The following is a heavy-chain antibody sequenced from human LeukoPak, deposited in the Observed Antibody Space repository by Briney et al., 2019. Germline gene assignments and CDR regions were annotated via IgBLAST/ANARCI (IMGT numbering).Heavy chain of an antibody. J-gene: IGHJ4*02. CDR3: ARAGYGDSDFDY. CDR2: IYHSGST. D-gene: IGHD4-17*01. V-gene: IGHV4-38-2*02. Sequence: SETLSLTCTVSGYSISSGYYWGWIRQPPGKGLEWIGSIYHSGSTYYNPSLKSRVTISVDTSKNQFSLKLNSVTAADTAVYYCARAGYGDSDFDYWGQGTLVTVSS. CDR1: GYSISSGYY.